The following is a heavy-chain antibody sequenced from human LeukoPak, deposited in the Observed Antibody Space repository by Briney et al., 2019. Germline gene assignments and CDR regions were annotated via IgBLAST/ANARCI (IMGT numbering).Heavy chain of an antibody. CDR2: IIPIFGTA. D-gene: IGHD2-2*01. CDR3: ARGLGCSSTSCPPNWFDP. Sequence: SVKVSCKASGGTFSSYAISWVRQAPGQGLEWMGGIIPIFGTANYAQKFQGRVTITADESTSTAYMELSSLRSEDTAVYYCARGLGCSSTSCPPNWFDPWGQGPLVSVS. V-gene: IGHV1-69*01. J-gene: IGHJ5*02. CDR1: GGTFSSYA.